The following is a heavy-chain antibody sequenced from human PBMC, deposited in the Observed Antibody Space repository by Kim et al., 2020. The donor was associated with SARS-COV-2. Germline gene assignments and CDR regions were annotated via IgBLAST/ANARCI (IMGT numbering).Heavy chain of an antibody. D-gene: IGHD6-13*01. CDR2: IDPSDSYT. V-gene: IGHV5-10-1*01. J-gene: IGHJ6*02. CDR3: ASTIGYSSSWYYYGMDV. Sequence: GESLKISSKGSGYSFTSYWISWVRQMPGKGLEWMGRIDPSDSYTNYSPSFQGHVTISADKSISTAYLQWSSLKASDTAMYYCASTIGYSSSWYYYGMDVWGQGTTVTVSS. CDR1: GYSFTSYW.